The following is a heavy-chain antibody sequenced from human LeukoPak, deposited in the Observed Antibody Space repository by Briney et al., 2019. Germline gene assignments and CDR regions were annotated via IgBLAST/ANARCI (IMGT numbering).Heavy chain of an antibody. Sequence: PGGSLRLSCAASGFTVSSNYMSWVRQAPGKGLEWVSAISGSGGSTYYADSVKGRFTISRDNSKNTLYLQMNSLRAEDTAVYYCAKDHSRGYYYYGMDVWGQGTTVTVSS. D-gene: IGHD3-10*01. CDR1: GFTVSSNY. J-gene: IGHJ6*02. CDR3: AKDHSRGYYYYGMDV. CDR2: ISGSGGST. V-gene: IGHV3-23*01.